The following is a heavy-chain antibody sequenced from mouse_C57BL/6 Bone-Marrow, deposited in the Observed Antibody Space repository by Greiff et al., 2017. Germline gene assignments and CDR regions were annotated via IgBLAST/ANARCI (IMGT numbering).Heavy chain of an antibody. Sequence: QVQLQQPGAELVMPGASVKLSCKASGYTFTSYWMHWVKQRPGQGLEWIGEIDPSDSYTNYNQKFKGKSTLTVDKYSSTAYMQLSSLTSEDSAVYYCARRGGYAWFAYWGQGTLVTVSA. V-gene: IGHV1-69*01. CDR1: GYTFTSYW. CDR3: ARRGGYAWFAY. J-gene: IGHJ3*01. CDR2: IDPSDSYT. D-gene: IGHD1-1*02.